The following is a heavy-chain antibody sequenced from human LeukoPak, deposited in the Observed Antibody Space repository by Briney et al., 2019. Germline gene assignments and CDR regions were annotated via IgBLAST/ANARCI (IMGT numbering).Heavy chain of an antibody. CDR1: GFTFSSYG. J-gene: IGHJ4*02. CDR3: ARSSIAAAGKGFDY. D-gene: IGHD6-13*01. V-gene: IGHV3-33*01. CDR2: IWYDGSNK. Sequence: GGSLSLSCAASGFTFSSYGMHWVRQAPGKGLEWVAVIWYDGSNKYYADSVKGRFTISRDNSKNTLYLQMNSLRAEDTAVYYCARSSIAAAGKGFDYWGQGTLVTVSS.